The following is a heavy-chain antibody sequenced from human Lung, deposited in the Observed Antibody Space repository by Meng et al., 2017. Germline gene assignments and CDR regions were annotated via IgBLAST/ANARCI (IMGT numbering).Heavy chain of an antibody. J-gene: IGHJ4*02. V-gene: IGHV4-34*01. CDR1: GGSFSDYY. D-gene: IGHD4-11*01. CDR3: ARGPTTMAHDFDY. CDR2: INHSGST. Sequence: QVPLQTWGAGLLKPSETLSLTCVVSGGSFSDYYWSWIRQPPGKGLEWIGEINHSGSTNYNPSLESRATISVDTSQNNLSLKLSSVTAADSAVYYCARGPTTMAHDFDYWGQGTLVTVSS.